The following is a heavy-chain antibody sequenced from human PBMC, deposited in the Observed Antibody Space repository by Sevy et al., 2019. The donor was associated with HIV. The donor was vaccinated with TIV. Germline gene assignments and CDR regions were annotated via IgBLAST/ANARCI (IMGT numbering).Heavy chain of an antibody. V-gene: IGHV1-69*13. CDR1: GGTFSSYA. CDR3: ARDLKPYCSSTSCPFDY. CDR2: IIPIFGTA. Sequence: ASVKVSCKASGGTFSSYAISWVRQAPGQGLEWMGGIIPIFGTANYAQKFQGRVTITADESTSTAYMGLSSLRSEDTAVYYCARDLKPYCSSTSCPFDYWGQGTLVTVSS. J-gene: IGHJ4*02. D-gene: IGHD2-2*01.